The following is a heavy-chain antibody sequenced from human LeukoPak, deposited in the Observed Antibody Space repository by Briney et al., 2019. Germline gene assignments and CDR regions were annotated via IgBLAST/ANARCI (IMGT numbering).Heavy chain of an antibody. V-gene: IGHV1-69*13. CDR1: GGTFSSYA. J-gene: IGHJ4*02. CDR2: IIPIFGTA. Sequence: EASVKVSCKASGGTFSSYAISWVRQAPGQGLEWMGGIIPIFGTANYAQKFQGRVTITADESTSTAYMELSSLRSEDTAVYYCARGLLSSGHEFFDYWGQGTLVTVSS. CDR3: ARGLLSSGHEFFDY. D-gene: IGHD6-19*01.